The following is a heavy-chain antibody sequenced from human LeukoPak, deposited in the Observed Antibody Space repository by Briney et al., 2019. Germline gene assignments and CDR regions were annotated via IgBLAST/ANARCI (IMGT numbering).Heavy chain of an antibody. V-gene: IGHV1-46*01. CDR1: GFSLTNYY. Sequence: ASVKVSCKASGFSLTNYYMHLVRQAPGQGLKWVGTVNPGGGVTSYAQNFQGRVTMTGDTSTSTVYMELSSLTSEDTAVYYCARLKHPGGGGDLGYYFDYWGQGTLVTVSS. J-gene: IGHJ4*02. D-gene: IGHD2-21*02. CDR2: VNPGGGVT. CDR3: ARLKHPGGGGDLGYYFDY.